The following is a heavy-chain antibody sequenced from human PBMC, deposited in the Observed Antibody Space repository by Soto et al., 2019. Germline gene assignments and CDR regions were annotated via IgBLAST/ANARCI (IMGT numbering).Heavy chain of an antibody. D-gene: IGHD3-9*01. CDR1: GYSFTTYW. Sequence: PGESLKISCKGSGYSFTTYWIGWVRQMPGKGLEWMGIIYPGDSDTKYSPSFRGQVTISADKSISIAYLQWSSLKASDTAMYYCARGPLNFDDILTGYYIGYYDYWGQGNLVTVSS. CDR3: ARGPLNFDDILTGYYIGYYDY. J-gene: IGHJ4*02. V-gene: IGHV5-51*01. CDR2: IYPGDSDT.